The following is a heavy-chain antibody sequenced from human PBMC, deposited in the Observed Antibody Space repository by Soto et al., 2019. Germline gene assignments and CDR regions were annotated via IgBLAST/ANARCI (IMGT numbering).Heavy chain of an antibody. CDR2: IIPILGIA. J-gene: IGHJ4*02. CDR3: ARGGGSGISAHY. Sequence: QVQLVQSGAEVKKPGSSVKVSCKASGGTFSSYTISWVRQAPGQGLEWMGRIIPILGIANYAQKFQGRVTITADKATSTACMELSSLRSEDTAVYYCARGGGSGISAHYWGQGTLVTVSS. D-gene: IGHD3-10*01. CDR1: GGTFSSYT. V-gene: IGHV1-69*02.